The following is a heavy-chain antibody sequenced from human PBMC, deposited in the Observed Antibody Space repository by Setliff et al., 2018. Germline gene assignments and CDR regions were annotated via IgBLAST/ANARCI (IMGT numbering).Heavy chain of an antibody. CDR3: ARHEFVGGYYGSVTYRHFDY. V-gene: IGHV4-39*01. D-gene: IGHD3-10*01. J-gene: IGHJ4*02. CDR1: GGSISTNHYY. CDR2: ISYSGTA. Sequence: PSETLSLTCTVSGGSISTNHYYWEWIRQAPGKGLEWIGRISYSGTAYYNPSLKSRVTISVDTSKNQFSLQVTSVTATDTAVYYCARHEFVGGYYGSVTYRHFDYWGQGILVTVSS.